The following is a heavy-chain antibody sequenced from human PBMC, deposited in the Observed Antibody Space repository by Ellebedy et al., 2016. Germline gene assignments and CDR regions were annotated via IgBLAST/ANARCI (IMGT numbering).Heavy chain of an antibody. V-gene: IGHV3-30*18. D-gene: IGHD4-17*01. J-gene: IGHJ4*02. CDR1: GFTFSSYG. CDR3: AKVAYYGDYTGDY. CDR2: ISYDGSNK. Sequence: GESLKISXAASGFTFSSYGMHWVRQAPGKGLEWVAVISYDGSNKYYADSVKGRFTISRDNSKNTLYLQMNSLRAEDTAVYYCAKVAYYGDYTGDYWGQGTLVTVSS.